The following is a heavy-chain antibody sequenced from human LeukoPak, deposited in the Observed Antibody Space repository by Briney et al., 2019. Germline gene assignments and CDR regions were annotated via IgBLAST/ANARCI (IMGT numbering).Heavy chain of an antibody. D-gene: IGHD2-15*01. CDR2: FDPEDAEV. V-gene: IGHV1-24*01. CDR3: AAEGQWSLVHYFNS. CDR1: GNTLTDLS. J-gene: IGHJ4*02. Sequence: ASVKVSCKVSGNTLTDLSIHWVRQAPEKGLDWMGGFDPEDAEVIYAEKFQDRVTMTEDPSTDTAYLELSSLRSEDTAVYYCAAEGQWSLVHYFNSWGQGTLVTVSS.